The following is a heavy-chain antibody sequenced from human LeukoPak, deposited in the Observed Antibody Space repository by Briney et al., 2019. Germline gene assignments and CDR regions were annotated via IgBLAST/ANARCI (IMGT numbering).Heavy chain of an antibody. V-gene: IGHV4-39*01. Sequence: SETLSLTCTVSGGSISSSSYYWGWIRQPPGKGLEWIRSIYYSGSTYYNPSLKSRVTISVDTSKNQFSLKLSSVTAADTAVYCCARLTGGYGDYSRYYYFDYWGQGTLVTVSS. CDR1: GGSISSSSYY. CDR2: IYYSGST. J-gene: IGHJ4*02. D-gene: IGHD4-17*01. CDR3: ARLTGGYGDYSRYYYFDY.